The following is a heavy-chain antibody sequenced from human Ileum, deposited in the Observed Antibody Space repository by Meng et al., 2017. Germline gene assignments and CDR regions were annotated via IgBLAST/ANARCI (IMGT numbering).Heavy chain of an antibody. Sequence: GESLKISCAASGFTFSRFAMSWVRQAPGKGLEWVSAISGSGGSTYYTDSVKGRFTISRDNSKNALYLQMDSLSAEDTAVYYCAKLLYGDYALGFQHWGQGTLVTVSS. J-gene: IGHJ1*01. D-gene: IGHD4-17*01. CDR1: GFTFSRFA. CDR2: ISGSGGST. CDR3: AKLLYGDYALGFQH. V-gene: IGHV3-23*01.